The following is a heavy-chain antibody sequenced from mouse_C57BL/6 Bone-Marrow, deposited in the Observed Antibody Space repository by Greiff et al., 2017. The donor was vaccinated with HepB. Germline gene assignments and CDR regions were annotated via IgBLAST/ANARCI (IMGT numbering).Heavy chain of an antibody. CDR1: GYTFTSYG. CDR3: ARWGTTVVPHWYFDV. J-gene: IGHJ1*03. CDR2: IYPRSGNT. V-gene: IGHV1-81*01. D-gene: IGHD1-1*01. Sequence: VKLMESGAELARPGASVKLSCKASGYTFTSYGISWVKQRTGQGLEWIGEIYPRSGNTYYNEKFKGKATLTADKSSSTAYMELRSLTSEDSAVYFCARWGTTVVPHWYFDVWGTGTTVTVSS.